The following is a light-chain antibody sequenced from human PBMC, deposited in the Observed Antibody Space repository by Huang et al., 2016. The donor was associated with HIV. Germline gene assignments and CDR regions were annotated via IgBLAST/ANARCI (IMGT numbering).Light chain of an antibody. Sequence: DIVMTQSPDSLAVSLGERATISCVSSQSVLSPSNNRNHLAWYQQKARQPPKLLIYWAATRESGVPDRIRGSGSATDFTLTIDNLQAEDVALYFCQQYYSIPGFGQGTYVEV. CDR1: QSVLSPSNNRNH. CDR2: WAA. CDR3: QQYYSIPG. J-gene: IGKJ1*01. V-gene: IGKV4-1*01.